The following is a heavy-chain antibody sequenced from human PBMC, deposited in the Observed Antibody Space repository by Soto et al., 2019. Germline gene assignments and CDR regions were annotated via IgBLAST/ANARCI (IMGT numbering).Heavy chain of an antibody. CDR2: ISGYNHNT. Sequence: QVQLVQSGAEVKKPGASVKVSCKASGYSFNTYAISWVRQAPGQGLEWMGWISGYNHNTNYAGKVQGRVTVTADRSTSTAYMELRSLTSNDTAVYYCAREYGMDVWGQGTPVTVS. V-gene: IGHV1-18*01. CDR3: AREYGMDV. J-gene: IGHJ6*02. CDR1: GYSFNTYA.